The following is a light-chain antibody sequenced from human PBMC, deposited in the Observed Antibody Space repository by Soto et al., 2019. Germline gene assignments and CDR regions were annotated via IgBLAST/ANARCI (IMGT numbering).Light chain of an antibody. CDR1: QSISRY. CDR3: LQDYDYLWT. Sequence: AIPLTQSPSSLAASLGDRVTITCRASQSISRYLNWYQQKPGRAPKLLIYDASSLQGGVPSRFSGSGSGTDFTLTISSLQPEDFATYYCLQDYDYLWTFGQGTKVDIK. V-gene: IGKV1-6*01. CDR2: DAS. J-gene: IGKJ1*01.